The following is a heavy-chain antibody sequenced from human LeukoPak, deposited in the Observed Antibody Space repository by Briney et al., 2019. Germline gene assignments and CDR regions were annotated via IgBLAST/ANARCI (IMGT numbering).Heavy chain of an antibody. V-gene: IGHV4-59*01. D-gene: IGHD5-18*01. CDR1: GGSISSYY. J-gene: IGHJ4*02. CDR3: ARARPDTAMAVDY. CDR2: IYNSGST. Sequence: PSETLSLTCTVSGGSISSYYWSWVRQPPGKGLEYIGYIYNSGSTNYNPSLKSRVTVPVDTSKNQFSLKLRSVTAADTAVYYCARARPDTAMAVDYWGQGTLVTVSS.